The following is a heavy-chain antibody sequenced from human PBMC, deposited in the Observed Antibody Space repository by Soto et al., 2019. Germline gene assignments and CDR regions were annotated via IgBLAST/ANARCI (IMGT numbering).Heavy chain of an antibody. D-gene: IGHD6-13*01. J-gene: IGHJ4*02. CDR2: IYYSGST. CDR3: ARRSIAAAETDY. Sequence: SETLSLTCTVSGGSISSSSYYWGWIRQPPGKGLEWIGSIYYSGSTYYNPSLKSRVTISVDTSKNQFSLKLSSVTAADTAVYYCARRSIAAAETDYCGQGTLVTVSS. CDR1: GGSISSSSYY. V-gene: IGHV4-39*01.